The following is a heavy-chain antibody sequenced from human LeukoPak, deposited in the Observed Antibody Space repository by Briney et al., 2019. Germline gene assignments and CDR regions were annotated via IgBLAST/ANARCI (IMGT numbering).Heavy chain of an antibody. CDR2: IYYSGST. V-gene: IGHV4-61*05. Sequence: SSETLSLTCTVSGGSISTNNYYWGWIRQPPGKGLEWIGYIYYSGSTNYNPSLKSRVTISVDTSKNQFSLKLSSVTAADTAVYYCARHGGRTTDYWGQGTLVTVSS. CDR1: GGSISTNNYY. CDR3: ARHGGRTTDY. J-gene: IGHJ4*02. D-gene: IGHD1-1*01.